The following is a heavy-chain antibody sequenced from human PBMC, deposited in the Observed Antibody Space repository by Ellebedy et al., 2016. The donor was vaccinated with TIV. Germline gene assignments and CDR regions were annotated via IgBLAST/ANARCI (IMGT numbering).Heavy chain of an antibody. J-gene: IGHJ4*02. CDR1: GFTFTNYA. CDR3: IRDLAATAL. CDR2: VSNSGDST. Sequence: GESLKISCAASGFTFTNYAMNWVRQAPGKGLEGVSAVSNSGDSTYYADSVKGRFTISRDNSKNTLYLQMSSLRAEDTAVYYCIRDLAATALWGQGTLVTVSS. V-gene: IGHV3-23*01. D-gene: IGHD6-13*01.